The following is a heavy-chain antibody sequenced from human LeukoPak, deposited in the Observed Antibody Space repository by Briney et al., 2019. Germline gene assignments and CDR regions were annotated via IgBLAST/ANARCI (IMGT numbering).Heavy chain of an antibody. CDR1: GGSFSGYY. CDR2: INHSGST. CDR3: ARVRTTVTTSAWYFDY. V-gene: IGHV4-34*01. J-gene: IGHJ4*02. Sequence: SETLSLTCAVYGGSFSGYYWNWIRQPPGKGLEWIGEINHSGSTNYNPSLKSRVTISVDTSKNQFSLKLRSVTAADTAVYYCARVRTTVTTSAWYFDYWGQGTLVTVSS. D-gene: IGHD4-17*01.